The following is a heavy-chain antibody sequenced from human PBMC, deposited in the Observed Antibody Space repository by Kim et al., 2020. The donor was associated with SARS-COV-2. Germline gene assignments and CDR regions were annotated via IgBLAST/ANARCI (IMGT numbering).Heavy chain of an antibody. CDR3: AREWSAFDH. D-gene: IGHD2-8*01. Sequence: GGSLRLSCAASEFSFSTYAMHWVRQAPGKGLEWVAVVWSDGNKAYGDSVKGRFTISRDIYKNTLDMQMNGQSAGDTAVYYCAREWSAFDHWGQGTLVTVT. CDR1: EFSFSTYA. CDR2: VWSDGNK. J-gene: IGHJ4*02. V-gene: IGHV3-33*01.